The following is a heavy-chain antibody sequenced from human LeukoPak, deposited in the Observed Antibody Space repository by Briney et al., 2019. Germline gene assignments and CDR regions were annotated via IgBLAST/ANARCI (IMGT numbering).Heavy chain of an antibody. V-gene: IGHV4-59*08. CDR3: ARLHYYDSSGYYYSGHNWFDP. J-gene: IGHJ5*02. CDR2: IYYSGST. D-gene: IGHD3-22*01. CDR1: GGSISSYY. Sequence: KSSETLSLTCTVSGGSISSYYWSWIRQPPGKGLEWIGYIYYSGSTNYNPSLKSRVTISVDTSKNQFSLKLSSVTAADTAVYYCARLHYYDSSGYYYSGHNWFDPWGQGTLVTVSS.